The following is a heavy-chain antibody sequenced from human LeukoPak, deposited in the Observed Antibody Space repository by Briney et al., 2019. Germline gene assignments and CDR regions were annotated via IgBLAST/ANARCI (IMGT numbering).Heavy chain of an antibody. CDR1: GFTFSSYA. J-gene: IGHJ4*02. Sequence: GGSLRLSCAASGFTFSSYAMSWVRQAPGKGLKWVSVISGTGDSTYYSDSVKGRFTISRDNSKNSLHLQMNSLRAEDTAVYHCGGAWGITLGPIDYWGQGTLVTVSS. D-gene: IGHD1-14*01. CDR2: ISGTGDST. V-gene: IGHV3-23*01. CDR3: GGAWGITLGPIDY.